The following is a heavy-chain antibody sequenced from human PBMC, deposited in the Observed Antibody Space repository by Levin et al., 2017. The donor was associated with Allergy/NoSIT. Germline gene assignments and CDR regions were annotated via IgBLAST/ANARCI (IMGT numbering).Heavy chain of an antibody. CDR1: GFTFNNYA. J-gene: IGHJ4*02. CDR2: IINSGVGT. V-gene: IGHV3-23*01. CDR3: AKDAIRGSDQPYYFDY. D-gene: IGHD6-19*01. Sequence: GGSLRLSCAASGFTFNNYAMSWVRQAPGKGLEWVSAIINSGVGTYYADSVKGRFTISRDNSKITMYLQMNSLRAEDTAVYFCAKDAIRGSDQPYYFDYWGQGTLVTASS.